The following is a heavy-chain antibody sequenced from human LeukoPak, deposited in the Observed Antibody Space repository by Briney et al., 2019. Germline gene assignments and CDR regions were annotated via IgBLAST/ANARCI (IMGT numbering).Heavy chain of an antibody. V-gene: IGHV4-59*01. J-gene: IGHJ4*02. D-gene: IGHD6-13*01. CDR3: ARGYSSNWYLDT. CDR1: GGSISGYC. Sequence: SGPLSLPCTVSGGSISGYCWSWIRQSPGSRLEWIGYFCYSGSANSSPNYNPSLKSRVTMSVDTSKNHFSLNLSSVIAADTAMYYCARGYSSNWYLDTWGQGTLVTASS. CDR2: FCYSGSA.